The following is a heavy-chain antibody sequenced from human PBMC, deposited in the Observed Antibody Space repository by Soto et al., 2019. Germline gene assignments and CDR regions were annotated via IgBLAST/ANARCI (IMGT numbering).Heavy chain of an antibody. CDR1: GFTFSNYA. J-gene: IGHJ4*02. D-gene: IGHD1-26*01. V-gene: IGHV3-30-3*01. CDR3: ARGPRGGSSFFDY. Sequence: PGGSLRLSCAASGFTFSNYAIHWVRQAPGKGLEWVAFTSYDGANKYYADSVKGRFTISRDNSKNTLFLQMNSLIGEDTAVYHCARGPRGGSSFFDYWGQGTLVTVSS. CDR2: TSYDGANK.